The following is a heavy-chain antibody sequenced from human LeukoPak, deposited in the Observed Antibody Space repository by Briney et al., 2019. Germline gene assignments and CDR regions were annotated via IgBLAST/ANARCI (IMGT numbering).Heavy chain of an antibody. CDR2: IVGSGGST. Sequence: GGSLRLSCAASGFTFSSYAMSWVRQAPGEWLEWVSAIVGSGGSTHYADSVKGRFTISRDNSKNTLYLQMNSLRAEDTAVYYCAKDQAGSLVSGSYSFDYWGQGTLVTVSS. CDR3: AKDQAGSLVSGSYSFDY. J-gene: IGHJ4*02. V-gene: IGHV3-23*01. CDR1: GFTFSSYA. D-gene: IGHD3-10*01.